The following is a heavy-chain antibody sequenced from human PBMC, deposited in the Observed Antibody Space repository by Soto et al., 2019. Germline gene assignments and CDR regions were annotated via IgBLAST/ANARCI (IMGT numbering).Heavy chain of an antibody. D-gene: IGHD1-1*01. J-gene: IGHJ6*02. CDR2: ISGSGGSI. Sequence: EVQLLESGGGLVQPGGSLRLSCAASGFTFSTYAMNWVRQAPGNGLEWVSAISGSGGSIHYADSVKGRFTISRDNSKKTLYPQMHSRSGADTSLFHSVNGYREGAVWGQATTATVSS. V-gene: IGHV3-23*01. CDR1: GFTFSTYA. CDR3: VNGYREGAV.